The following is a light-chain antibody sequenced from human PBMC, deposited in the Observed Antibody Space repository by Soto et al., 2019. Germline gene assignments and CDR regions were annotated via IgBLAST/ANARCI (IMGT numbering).Light chain of an antibody. Sequence: DIQMTQSPSSLSASVGDRVTITCRASQSISSYLNRYQQKLGKAPKLLIYAASSLQSGVPSSFSGSGSGTDFTLTISSLQPEDFATYYCQQSYSTPWTFGQGTKVEI. V-gene: IGKV1-39*01. CDR2: AAS. CDR3: QQSYSTPWT. CDR1: QSISSY. J-gene: IGKJ1*01.